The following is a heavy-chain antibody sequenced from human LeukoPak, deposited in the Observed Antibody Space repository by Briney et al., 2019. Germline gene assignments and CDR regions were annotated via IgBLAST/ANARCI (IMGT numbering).Heavy chain of an antibody. CDR3: ARSYRYCSSTSCYTHYYYYGMDV. Sequence: GGSLRLSCAASGFTFSSYAMSWVRQAPGKGLEWVSAISGSGGSTYYADSVKGRFTISRDNSKNTLYLQMNSLRAEDTAVYYCARSYRYCSSTSCYTHYYYYGMDVWGQGTTVTVSS. CDR1: GFTFSSYA. V-gene: IGHV3-23*01. CDR2: ISGSGGST. J-gene: IGHJ6*02. D-gene: IGHD2-2*02.